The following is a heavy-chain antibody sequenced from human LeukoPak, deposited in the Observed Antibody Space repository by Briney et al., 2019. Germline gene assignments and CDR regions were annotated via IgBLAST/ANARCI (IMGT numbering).Heavy chain of an antibody. CDR2: ISGSGGST. CDR1: GFTFSNYA. D-gene: IGHD6-19*01. V-gene: IGHV3-23*01. CDR3: ARTSSGWYSDYYYYYMDV. Sequence: GGSLRLSCAASGFTFSNYAMNWVRQAPGKGLEWVSGISGSGGSTYYADSVKGRFTISRDNSKNTLYLQMNSLRAEDTAVYYCARTSSGWYSDYYYYYMDVWGKGTTVTVSS. J-gene: IGHJ6*03.